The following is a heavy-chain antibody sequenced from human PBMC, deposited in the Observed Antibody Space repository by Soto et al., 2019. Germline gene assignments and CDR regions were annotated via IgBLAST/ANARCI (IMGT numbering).Heavy chain of an antibody. CDR2: IKEDGSGK. J-gene: IGHJ4*02. V-gene: IGHV3-7*01. CDR1: GFTFSSYW. Sequence: EVQLVESGGGLVQPGGSLRLSCAASGFTFSSYWMTWVRQAPGKGLEWVANIKEDGSGKYYGDSVKGRFTISRDNTKNSLYLQLNSLRAEDTATYYCVKAWYTAVCGYYFDYWGQGTLVTVSS. D-gene: IGHD2-2*02. CDR3: VKAWYTAVCGYYFDY.